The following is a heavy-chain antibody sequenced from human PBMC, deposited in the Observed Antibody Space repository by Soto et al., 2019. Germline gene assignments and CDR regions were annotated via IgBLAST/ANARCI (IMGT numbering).Heavy chain of an antibody. CDR3: TXHLXXLSFPRAFDI. Sequence: ESGGGLVQPGGSLKLSCAASGFTVSGSAVHWVRQASGKGLEWVGRIRSKTNSYATAYAASVKGRFTISRDDSKNTAYLXMNSLKTEDTAVYYCTXHLXXLSFPRAFDIWGQGTMVTVSS. CDR1: GFTVSGSA. V-gene: IGHV3-73*01. CDR2: IRSKTNSYAT. J-gene: IGHJ3*02. D-gene: IGHD3-16*02.